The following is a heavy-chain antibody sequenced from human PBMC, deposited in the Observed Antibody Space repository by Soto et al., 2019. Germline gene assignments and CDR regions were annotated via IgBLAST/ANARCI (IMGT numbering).Heavy chain of an antibody. CDR1: GGSISSYY. V-gene: IGHV4-59*01. J-gene: IGHJ6*02. CDR2: IYYSGST. CDR3: ARGDYGYYGMDV. Sequence: SETLSLTCTVSGGSISSYYWSWIRQPPGKGLEWIGYIYYSGSTNYNPSLKSRVTISVDTSKNQFSLKLSSVTAADTAVYYCARGDYGYYGMDVWGQGTTVTVSS.